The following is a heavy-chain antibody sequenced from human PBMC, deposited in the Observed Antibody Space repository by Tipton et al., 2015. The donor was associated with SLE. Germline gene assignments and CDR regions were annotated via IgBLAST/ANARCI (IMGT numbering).Heavy chain of an antibody. CDR2: IKQDGSEK. Sequence: SLRLSCAASGFTFSSYAMSWVRQAPGKGLEWVANIKQDGSEKYYVDSVKGRFTISRDNAKNSLYLQMNSLRAEDTAVYYCARDYVFRTGDAAFDYWGQGTLVTVSS. D-gene: IGHD3-3*01. J-gene: IGHJ4*02. CDR3: ARDYVFRTGDAAFDY. V-gene: IGHV3-7*01. CDR1: GFTFSSYA.